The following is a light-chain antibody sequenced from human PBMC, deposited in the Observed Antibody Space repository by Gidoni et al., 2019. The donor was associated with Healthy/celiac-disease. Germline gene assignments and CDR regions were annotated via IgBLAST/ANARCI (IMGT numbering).Light chain of an antibody. CDR1: QSISSW. CDR3: QQYNSYRWT. J-gene: IGKJ1*01. V-gene: IGKV1-5*03. CDR2: KAS. Sequence: DIQMTQSPSTLSASVGDRVTITCRARQSISSWLAWYQQKPGKAPKLLIYKASSLGSGVPSRFSSRGSVTEFTLTIISLQPDDFATYYCQQYNSYRWTFAQGPKVEIK.